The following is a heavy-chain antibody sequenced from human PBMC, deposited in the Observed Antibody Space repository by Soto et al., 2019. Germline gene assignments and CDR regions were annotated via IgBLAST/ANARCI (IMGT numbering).Heavy chain of an antibody. Sequence: ELQLLESGGGLVQPAESLRLSCAASGFSFSNYAMSWVRQAPGKGLEWVSGISGIGTGTYYADSVKGRFTVSRDNSKHTLYLXMXXLRVDDTAVYYCATWTNNWAYHFDYWGQGTLVTVSS. CDR3: ATWTNNWAYHFDY. D-gene: IGHD1-1*01. CDR1: GFSFSNYA. CDR2: ISGIGTGT. J-gene: IGHJ4*02. V-gene: IGHV3-23*01.